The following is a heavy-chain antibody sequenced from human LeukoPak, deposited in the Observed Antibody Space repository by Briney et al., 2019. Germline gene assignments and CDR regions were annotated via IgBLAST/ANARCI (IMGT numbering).Heavy chain of an antibody. D-gene: IGHD1-26*01. V-gene: IGHV1-2*02. CDR3: ARAVRNPEWELTDY. CDR2: INPNSGDT. Sequence: ASVKVSCKASGYSFSNNYMHWVRQAPGQGLEWMGWINPNSGDTKYQGRVTVTRETSISTAYMELSRLRSDDTAVYYCARAVRNPEWELTDYWGQGTLVTVSS. J-gene: IGHJ4*02. CDR1: GYSFSNNY.